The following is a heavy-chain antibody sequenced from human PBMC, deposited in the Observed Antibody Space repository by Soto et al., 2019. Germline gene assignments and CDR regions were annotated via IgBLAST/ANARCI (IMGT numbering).Heavy chain of an antibody. D-gene: IGHD3-22*01. CDR3: ARALAYYYDSSGGWFDP. CDR2: IIPIFGTA. Sequence: QVQLVQSGAEVKKPGSSVKVSCKASGGTFSSYAISWVRQAPGQGLEWMGGIIPIFGTANYAQQFQGRVLIPADESTSTAYRELSSLRSEDTAVYYCARALAYYYDSSGGWFDPWGQGTLVTVSS. CDR1: GGTFSSYA. V-gene: IGHV1-69*12. J-gene: IGHJ5*02.